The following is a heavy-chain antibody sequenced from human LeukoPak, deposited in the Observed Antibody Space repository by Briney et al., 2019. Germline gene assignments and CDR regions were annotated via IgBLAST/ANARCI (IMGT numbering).Heavy chain of an antibody. J-gene: IGHJ5*02. Sequence: ASVKVSCKASGYTFTSYGISWMRQAPGQGLEWMGWISAYNGNTNYAQKLQGRVTMTTDTSTSTAYMELRSLRSDDTAVYYCARGLVPAAICWWFDPWGQGTLATVSS. CDR2: ISAYNGNT. V-gene: IGHV1-18*01. D-gene: IGHD2-2*02. CDR3: ARGLVPAAICWWFDP. CDR1: GYTFTSYG.